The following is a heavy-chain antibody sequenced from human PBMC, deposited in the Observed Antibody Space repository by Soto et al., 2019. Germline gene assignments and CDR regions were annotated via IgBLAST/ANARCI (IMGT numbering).Heavy chain of an antibody. CDR1: GFTFSSYG. V-gene: IGHV3-33*01. CDR3: ARDFKMRYFDWASFDY. CDR2: IWYDGSNK. D-gene: IGHD3-9*01. J-gene: IGHJ4*02. Sequence: VGSLRLSCASSGFTFSSYGMRWVRQAPGKGLEWVAVIWYDGSNKYYADSVKGRFTISRDNSKNTLYLQMNSLRAEDTAVYYCARDFKMRYFDWASFDYWGQGTLVTVSS.